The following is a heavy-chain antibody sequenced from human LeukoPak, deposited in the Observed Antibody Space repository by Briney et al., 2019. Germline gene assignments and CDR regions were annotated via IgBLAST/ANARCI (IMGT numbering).Heavy chain of an antibody. V-gene: IGHV4-30-4*01. CDR2: MYYSGST. J-gene: IGHJ5*02. CDR3: ARPYYYDSRIDP. CDR1: GGSISSGDYY. Sequence: KPSETLSLTCTVSGGSISSGDYYWSWIRQPPGKVLEWIAYMYYSGSTYYNPSLKSRVTMSADTPKNQLSLKLSSVTAADTAVYYCARPYYYDSRIDPWGQGILVTVSS. D-gene: IGHD3-22*01.